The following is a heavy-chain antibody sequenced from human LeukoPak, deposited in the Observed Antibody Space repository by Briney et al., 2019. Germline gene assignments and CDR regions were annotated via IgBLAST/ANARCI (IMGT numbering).Heavy chain of an antibody. D-gene: IGHD3-10*01. CDR1: GFTFDDYA. V-gene: IGHV3-9*01. Sequence: GGSLRLSCAASGFTFDDYAMHWVRQAPGKGLEWVSGISWNSGSIGYADSVKGRFTISRDNAKNSLYLQKNSLRAEDTALYYCAKGHLWFGEFPQGFDYWGQGTLVTVSS. CDR2: ISWNSGSI. J-gene: IGHJ4*02. CDR3: AKGHLWFGEFPQGFDY.